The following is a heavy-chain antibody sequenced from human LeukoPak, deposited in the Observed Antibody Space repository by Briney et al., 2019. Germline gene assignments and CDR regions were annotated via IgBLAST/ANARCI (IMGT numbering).Heavy chain of an antibody. J-gene: IGHJ3*02. D-gene: IGHD7-27*01. CDR3: AREADRANWGSSGAFDI. V-gene: IGHV1-69*13. Sequence: ASVKVSCKASGGTFSSYAISWVRQAPGQGLEWMGGIIPIFGTANYAQKFQGRVTITADESTSTAYMELSSLRSEDTAVYYCAREADRANWGSSGAFDIWGQGTMVTVSS. CDR1: GGTFSSYA. CDR2: IIPIFGTA.